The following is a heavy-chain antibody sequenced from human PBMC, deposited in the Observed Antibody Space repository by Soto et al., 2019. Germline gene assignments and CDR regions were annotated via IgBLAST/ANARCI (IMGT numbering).Heavy chain of an antibody. J-gene: IGHJ4*02. CDR2: ISGSSTTI. V-gene: IGHV3-48*01. D-gene: IGHD3-22*01. Sequence: PGGSMKLSCVASGFTFSSYSMNWVRQAPGKGLEWVSYISGSSTTIYYADSVKGRFTISRDNAKNSLYLQMNSLRAEDTAVYYCARDGYDSSGYSSSLDYWGQGTLVTVSS. CDR3: ARDGYDSSGYSSSLDY. CDR1: GFTFSSYS.